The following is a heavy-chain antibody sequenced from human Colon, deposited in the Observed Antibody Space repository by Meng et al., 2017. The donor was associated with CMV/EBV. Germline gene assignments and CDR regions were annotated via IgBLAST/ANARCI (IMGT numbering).Heavy chain of an antibody. CDR3: AREITLSRFDP. D-gene: IGHD3-3*01. J-gene: IGHJ5*02. CDR2: ISYSENI. Sequence: CAVSGGSVSSGSDYWSWIRHPPGRGLEWIVYISYSENINYNPSLKSRVTIALDSSNNRFSLRLSSVTAADTAVYYCAREITLSRFDPWGQGTLVTVSS. V-gene: IGHV4-61*01. CDR1: GGSVSSGSDY.